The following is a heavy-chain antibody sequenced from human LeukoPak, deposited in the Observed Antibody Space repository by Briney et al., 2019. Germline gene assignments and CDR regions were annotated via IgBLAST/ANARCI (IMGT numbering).Heavy chain of an antibody. CDR3: TREGGSGSYSDS. D-gene: IGHD3-10*01. V-gene: IGHV3-48*02. CDR1: GFTFSGYA. Sequence: PGGSLRLSCAASGFTFSGYAMNWVRQAPGKGLEWLSYIRSSGEVTYYADSVKGRFTISRDDAKKSLYLQMNSLREEDTAVYYCTREGGSGSYSDSWGQGTLVTASP. CDR2: IRSSGEVT. J-gene: IGHJ4*02.